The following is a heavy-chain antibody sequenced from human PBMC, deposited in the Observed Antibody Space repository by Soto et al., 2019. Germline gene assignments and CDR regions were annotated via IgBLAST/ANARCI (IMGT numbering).Heavy chain of an antibody. D-gene: IGHD3-3*01. J-gene: IGHJ6*02. V-gene: IGHV3-7*01. CDR1: GFTFSSYW. CDR2: IKQDGSEK. CDR3: ARYDFGSYYGMDV. Sequence: GSLRLSCAASGFTFSSYWMSWVRQAPGKGLEWVANIKQDGSEKYYVDSVKGRFTISRDNAKNSLYLQMNSLRAEDTAVYYCARYDFGSYYGMDVWGQGTTVTVSS.